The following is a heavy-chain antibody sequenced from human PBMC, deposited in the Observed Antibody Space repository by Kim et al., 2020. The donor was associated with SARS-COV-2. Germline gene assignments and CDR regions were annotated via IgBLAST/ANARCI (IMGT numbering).Heavy chain of an antibody. J-gene: IGHJ6*04. CDR1: GFTFSNAW. D-gene: IGHD2-21*02. V-gene: IGHV3-15*01. Sequence: GGSLRLSCAASGFTFSNAWMNWVRQAPGKGLEWVGLIKSKTNGGTTGYSAPGKCRVTISSDESKNTLYLQMNSLKTEDTDMYYYKSDLGEYCGGDCYSCVWGEGATVTVSS. CDR3: KSDLGEYCGGDCYSCV. CDR2: IKSKTNGGTT.